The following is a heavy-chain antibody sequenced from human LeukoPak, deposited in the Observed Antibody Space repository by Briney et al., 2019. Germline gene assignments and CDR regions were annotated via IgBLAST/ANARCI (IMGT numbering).Heavy chain of an antibody. Sequence: GGSLRLSCTTSKFNFNSYGMTWVRQAPGKGLEWVSSISGSGGSTQYAASVQGRFTISRDNSKNTLYLQMNSLRAEDTAVYYCAKDRDMDYWGQGTLVTVSS. CDR2: ISGSGGST. CDR3: AKDRDMDY. J-gene: IGHJ4*02. CDR1: KFNFNSYG. V-gene: IGHV3-23*01. D-gene: IGHD3-9*01.